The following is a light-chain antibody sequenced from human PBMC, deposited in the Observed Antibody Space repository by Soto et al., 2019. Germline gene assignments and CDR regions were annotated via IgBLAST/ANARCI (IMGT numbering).Light chain of an antibody. CDR2: DVS. V-gene: IGLV2-14*01. J-gene: IGLJ1*01. CDR3: SSYTTSNTRQIV. CDR1: SRDVGGYNY. Sequence: QSVLTQPASVSGSHGQSITISCTGTSRDVGGYNYVSWYQQHPGKAPKFMIYDVSNRPSGVSNRFSGSKSGNTASLTISGLQAEDEADYYCSSYTTSNTRQIVFGTGTKVTVL.